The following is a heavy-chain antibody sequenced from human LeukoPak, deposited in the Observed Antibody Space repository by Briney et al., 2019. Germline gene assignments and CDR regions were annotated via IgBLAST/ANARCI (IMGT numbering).Heavy chain of an antibody. CDR1: GYTFSNFG. V-gene: IGHV1-18*01. J-gene: IGHJ4*02. Sequence: ASVRVSCKASGYTFSNFGINWVRQAPGQGLEWMGWISGNNDNPNYGQKFQGRFTVTTDSSTSTAYMELRNLTFDDTAVYYCARDGTSTDDYWGQGTLVTVSS. CDR3: ARDGTSTDDY. D-gene: IGHD2-2*01. CDR2: ISGNNDNP.